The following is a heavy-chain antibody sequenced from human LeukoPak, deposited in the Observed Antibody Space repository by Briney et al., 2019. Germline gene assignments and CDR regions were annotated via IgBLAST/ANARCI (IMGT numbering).Heavy chain of an antibody. CDR1: GYMFTSYW. Sequence: GESLKISRKGSGYMFTSYWIGWVRQMPGKGLEWMGIIYPGDSDTRYSPSFQGQVTISADKSISTAYLQWSSLKASDTAMYYCARRVQSDGRAFDIWGQGTMVTVSS. J-gene: IGHJ3*02. D-gene: IGHD5-24*01. CDR2: IYPGDSDT. V-gene: IGHV5-51*01. CDR3: ARRVQSDGRAFDI.